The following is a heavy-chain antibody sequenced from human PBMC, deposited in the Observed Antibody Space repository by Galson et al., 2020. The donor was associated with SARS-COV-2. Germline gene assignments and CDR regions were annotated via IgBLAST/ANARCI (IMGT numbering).Heavy chain of an antibody. D-gene: IGHD4-17*01. CDR3: ASSLGDQIYYYYGMDV. Sequence: GESLKISCAASGFTFSSYSMNWVRQAPGKGLEWVSYISSSSSTIYYSDPVKGRFTISRDNAKNSLYLQMNSLRDEDTAVYYCASSLGDQIYYYYGMDVWGQGTTVTVSS. V-gene: IGHV3-48*02. CDR1: GFTFSSYS. CDR2: ISSSSSTI. J-gene: IGHJ6*02.